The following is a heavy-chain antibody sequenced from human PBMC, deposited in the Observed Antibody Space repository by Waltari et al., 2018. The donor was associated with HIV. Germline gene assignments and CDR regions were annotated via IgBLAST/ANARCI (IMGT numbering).Heavy chain of an antibody. CDR2: ISSSSSYI. CDR3: ARDKAITMIVGYYFDY. Sequence: EVQLVESGGGLVKPGGSLRLSCAASGVTFSRSSLHWVRQAPGKGLEWFSSISSSSSYIYYADSVKGRFTISRDNAKNSLYLQMNSLRAEDTAVYYCARDKAITMIVGYYFDYWGQGTLVTVSS. V-gene: IGHV3-21*01. D-gene: IGHD3-22*01. CDR1: GVTFSRSS. J-gene: IGHJ4*02.